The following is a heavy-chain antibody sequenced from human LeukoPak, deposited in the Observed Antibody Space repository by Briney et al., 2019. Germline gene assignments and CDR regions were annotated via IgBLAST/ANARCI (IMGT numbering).Heavy chain of an antibody. V-gene: IGHV3-49*04. J-gene: IGHJ4*02. CDR3: TRGITMVRGAPPDY. D-gene: IGHD3-10*01. Sequence: GGSLRLSCTASGFTFGDYAMSWVRQAPGKGLEWVGFIRSKAYGGTTEYAASVKGRFTISRDDSKSIAYLQMNSLKTEDTAVYYCTRGITMVRGAPPDYRGQGTLVTVSS. CDR1: GFTFGDYA. CDR2: IRSKAYGGTT.